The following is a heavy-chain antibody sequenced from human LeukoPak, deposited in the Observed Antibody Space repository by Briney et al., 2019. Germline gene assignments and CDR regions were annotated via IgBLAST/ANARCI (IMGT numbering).Heavy chain of an antibody. CDR1: GFTFSSYA. CDR2: ISGSGGST. J-gene: IGHJ3*02. V-gene: IGHV3-23*01. D-gene: IGHD3-22*01. CDR3: AKDTTYDSSGYYHGGNAFDI. Sequence: GGSLRLSCAASGFTFSSYAMSWVRQAPGKGLEWVSAISGSGGSTYYADSVKGRFTISRDNSKNTLYLQMSSLRAEDTAVYYCAKDTTYDSSGYYHGGNAFDIWGQGTMVTVSS.